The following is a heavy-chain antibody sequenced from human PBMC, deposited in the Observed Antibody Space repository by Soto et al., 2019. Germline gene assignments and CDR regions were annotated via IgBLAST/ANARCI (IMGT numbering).Heavy chain of an antibody. CDR1: GYTFTSYD. J-gene: IGHJ6*02. Sequence: QVQLVQSGAEVKKPGASVKVSGKASGYTFTSYDINWVRQATGQGLEWMGWMNPNNGNTGYAQKFQGRVTMTRNTSISTAYMELSSLRSEDTAVYYCARQYYDFWSGYNYGMDVWGQGTTVTVSS. CDR2: MNPNNGNT. D-gene: IGHD3-3*01. V-gene: IGHV1-8*01. CDR3: ARQYYDFWSGYNYGMDV.